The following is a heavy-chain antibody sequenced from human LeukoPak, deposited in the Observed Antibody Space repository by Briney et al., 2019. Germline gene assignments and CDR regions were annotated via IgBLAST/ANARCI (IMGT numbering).Heavy chain of an antibody. Sequence: SETLSLTCIVSGGSISSGSYDWSWIRQPAGKGLEWIGRIYTSGRTTYNPSPRSRVTVSVDTSNNQFSLKLSSVTAADTAVYYCARGRVYYDILTGYYDYWGQGTLVTVSS. CDR3: ARGRVYYDILTGYYDY. D-gene: IGHD3-9*01. J-gene: IGHJ4*02. CDR2: IYTSGRT. V-gene: IGHV4-61*02. CDR1: GGSISSGSYD.